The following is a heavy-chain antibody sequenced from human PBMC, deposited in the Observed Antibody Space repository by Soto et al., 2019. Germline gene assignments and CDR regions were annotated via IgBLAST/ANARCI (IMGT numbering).Heavy chain of an antibody. CDR1: GFSLRNSW. V-gene: IGHV3-74*01. CDR2: VSNDGRTT. J-gene: IGHJ5*02. Sequence: EVQLLESGGGLVQPGGSLRLSCATSGFSLRNSWMHWVRQAPGKGLLWVARVSNDGRTTWYADSVKGRLTISKDNDRNALNLQRNSLRAEETAVYYCLRSGLEGGPWGQGTLVNVSS. CDR3: LRSGLEGGP. D-gene: IGHD3-16*01.